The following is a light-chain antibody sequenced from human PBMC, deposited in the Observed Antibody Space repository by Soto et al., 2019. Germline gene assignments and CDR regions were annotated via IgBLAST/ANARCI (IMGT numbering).Light chain of an antibody. J-gene: IGKJ3*01. CDR3: QQAKTYPRT. CDR1: QDNSGY. CDR2: GAF. V-gene: IGKV1-12*01. Sequence: DIQMTQSPSSVSASVGDRVTITCRTSQDNSGYLLWFQQKPGKAPKLLISGAFALQSGVPSRLSGSGSGTVFTLTISSLQLWDFATYYCQQAKTYPRTVGPG.